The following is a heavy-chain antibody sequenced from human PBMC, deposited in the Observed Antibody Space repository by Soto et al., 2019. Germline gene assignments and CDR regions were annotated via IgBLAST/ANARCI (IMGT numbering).Heavy chain of an antibody. J-gene: IGHJ4*02. Sequence: QVQLVQSGAEVKKPGSSVKVSCKASGGTFSSYAISWVRQAPGQGLEWMGGIIPIFGTANYAQKFQGRVTITADESTSTAYMELSSLRSEDTAVYYCARGSTYYYDSSGYYHFDYWGQGTLVTVSS. CDR1: GGTFSSYA. CDR3: ARGSTYYYDSSGYYHFDY. D-gene: IGHD3-22*01. V-gene: IGHV1-69*01. CDR2: IIPIFGTA.